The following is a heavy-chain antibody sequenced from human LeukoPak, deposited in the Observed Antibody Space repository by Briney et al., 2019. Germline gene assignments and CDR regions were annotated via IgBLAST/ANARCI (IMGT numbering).Heavy chain of an antibody. D-gene: IGHD1-26*01. CDR3: ASRGVGATDPFDY. CDR2: IYAGDSDT. CDR1: GYSFTSYW. V-gene: IGHV5-51*01. Sequence: GESLKISCKGSGYSFTSYWIGWVRQMPGKGLEWMGIIYAGDSDTRYSPSFQGQVTISVDKSISTAYLQWSSLQASDTAMYYCASRGVGATDPFDYWGQGTLVTVSS. J-gene: IGHJ4*02.